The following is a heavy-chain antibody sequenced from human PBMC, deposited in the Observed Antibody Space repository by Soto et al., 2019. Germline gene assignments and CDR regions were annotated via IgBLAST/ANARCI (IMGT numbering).Heavy chain of an antibody. V-gene: IGHV1-69*13. CDR2: VIPIFGTA. J-gene: IGHJ6*02. D-gene: IGHD3-3*01. CDR1: GGTFSSYA. Sequence: WASVKVSCKASGGTFSSYAISWVRQAPGQGLEWMGGVIPIFGTANYAQKFQGRVTITADESTSTAYMELSSLRSEDTAVYYCASAIRSYDFWSGYYNDYYYGMDVWGQGTTVTVSS. CDR3: ASAIRSYDFWSGYYNDYYYGMDV.